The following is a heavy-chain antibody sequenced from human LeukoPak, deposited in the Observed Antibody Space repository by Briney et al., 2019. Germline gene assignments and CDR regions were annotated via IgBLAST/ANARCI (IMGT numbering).Heavy chain of an antibody. D-gene: IGHD2-2*01. V-gene: IGHV3-23*01. Sequence: GGSLRLSCAVSGFTFTNYWMGWVRQAPGKGLEWVSFISDSETNYVDSVKGRFTVSRDKSKNTLYLEMNSLRAEDTAVYYCARGGSGTSVLYYWGQGILVTVSS. CDR3: ARGGSGTSVLYY. CDR2: ISDSET. J-gene: IGHJ4*02. CDR1: GFTFTNYW.